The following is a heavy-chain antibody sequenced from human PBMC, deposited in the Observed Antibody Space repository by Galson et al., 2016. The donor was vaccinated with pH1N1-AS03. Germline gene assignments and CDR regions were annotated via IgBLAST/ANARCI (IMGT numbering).Heavy chain of an antibody. V-gene: IGHV4-39*07. CDR1: GGSISSSSYY. CDR2: IYYLGYT. CDR3: ARHSGVTTTVTNAFDI. J-gene: IGHJ3*02. D-gene: IGHD4-17*01. Sequence: TLSLTCTVSGGSISSSSYYWGWIRQPPGKGLEWIASIYYLGYTYDNPSLKSRVTISVDTSKNRFSLRLSSVTAADTAVYYCARHSGVTTTVTNAFDIWGRGTMVTVSS.